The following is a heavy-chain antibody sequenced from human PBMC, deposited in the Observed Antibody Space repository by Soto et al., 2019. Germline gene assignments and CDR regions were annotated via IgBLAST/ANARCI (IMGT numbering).Heavy chain of an antibody. CDR2: MNPNSGNT. J-gene: IGHJ4*02. CDR1: GYTFTSYD. V-gene: IGHV1-8*01. D-gene: IGHD3-9*01. CDR3: ARRYYDILTGYPRYDY. Sequence: QVQLVQSGAEVKKPGASVKVSCKASGYTFTSYDINWVRQATGQGLEWMGWMNPNSGNTGYAQKFQGRVTMTRNTAISTAYRELSSLRSEDTAVYYCARRYYDILTGYPRYDYWGQGTLVTVSS.